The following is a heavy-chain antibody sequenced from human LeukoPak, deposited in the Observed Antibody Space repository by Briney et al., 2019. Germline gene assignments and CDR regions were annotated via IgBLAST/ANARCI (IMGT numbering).Heavy chain of an antibody. CDR1: GFTFSSYW. V-gene: IGHV3-74*01. CDR2: INSDGSST. CDR3: ARGSSSWYRSAPFDY. J-gene: IGHJ4*02. Sequence: GGSLRLSCAASGFTFSSYWMHWVRQAPGKGLVWVSRINSDGSSTSYADSVKGRFTISGDNAKNTLYLQMNSLRAEDTAVYYCARGSSSWYRSAPFDYWGQGTLVTVSS. D-gene: IGHD6-13*01.